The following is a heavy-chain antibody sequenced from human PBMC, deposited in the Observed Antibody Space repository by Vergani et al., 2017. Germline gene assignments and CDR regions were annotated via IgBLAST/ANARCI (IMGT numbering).Heavy chain of an antibody. Sequence: EVQLVESGGGLVKPGGSLRLSCAASGFTFSNAWMSWVRQAPGKGLEWVGRIKSKTDGGTTDYAAPVKGRFTISRDDSKNTLYLQMNSLKTEDTAVYYCVGGSGSYYYYYYMDVWGKGTTVTVSS. CDR3: VGGSGSYYYYYYMDV. D-gene: IGHD3-10*01. V-gene: IGHV3-15*01. CDR2: IKSKTDGGTT. J-gene: IGHJ6*03. CDR1: GFTFSNAW.